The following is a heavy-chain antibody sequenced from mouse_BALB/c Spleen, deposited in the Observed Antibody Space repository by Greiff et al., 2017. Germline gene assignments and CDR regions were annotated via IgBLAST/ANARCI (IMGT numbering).Heavy chain of an antibody. V-gene: IGHV14-1*02. CDR1: GFNIKDTY. CDR3: ARWDY. Sequence: EVKLQESGAELVRSGASVKLSCTASGFNIKDTYMHWVKQRPEQGLEWIGWIDPENGNTIYDPKFQGKASITADTSSNTAYLQLSSLTSEDTAVYYCARWDYWGQGTTLTVSS. J-gene: IGHJ2*01. CDR2: IDPENGNT.